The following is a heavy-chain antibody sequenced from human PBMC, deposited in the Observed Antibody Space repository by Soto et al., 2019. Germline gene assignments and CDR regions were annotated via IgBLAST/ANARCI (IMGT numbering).Heavy chain of an antibody. CDR1: GGSVTSDEDY. Sequence: TLSLTCTVSGGSVTSDEDYWTWIRESPGKGLEWIGYISNSGSTGYNPSLKTRLSMSVDRSKNQFTLRLTSVTAADTAVYFCATESGSTYGYFDHWGQGTQVTVSS. CDR2: ISNSGST. CDR3: ATESGSTYGYFDH. D-gene: IGHD5-18*01. V-gene: IGHV4-30-4*01. J-gene: IGHJ4*02.